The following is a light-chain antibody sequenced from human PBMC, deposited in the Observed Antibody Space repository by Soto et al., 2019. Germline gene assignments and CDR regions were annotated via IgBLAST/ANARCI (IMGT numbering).Light chain of an antibody. CDR3: QQYNGYSTWT. CDR2: DAS. CDR1: QSVSIW. Sequence: DIQMTQSPSTLSASVGDTVTITCRASQSVSIWLAWYQKKPGKAPQVLIWDASTLQRGVPSRFSGSGSGTEFTLTISGLQPEDFATYYCQQYNGYSTWTFGQGTKVEIK. J-gene: IGKJ1*01. V-gene: IGKV1-5*01.